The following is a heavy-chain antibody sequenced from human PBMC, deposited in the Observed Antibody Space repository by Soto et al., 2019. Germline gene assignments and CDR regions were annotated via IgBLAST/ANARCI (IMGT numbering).Heavy chain of an antibody. D-gene: IGHD3-10*01. CDR1: GYTFTSYG. J-gene: IGHJ6*02. V-gene: IGHV1-18*04. Sequence: QVQLVQSGAAVKKPEASVKVSCKASGYTFTSYGVSWVRQAPGQGLEWMGWISGYNGNPNYAQKLQGRVTMTTDTSTSTAYMELRSLRSDDTAVYYCARAGKYYYGSGSPYYYGMDVWGQGITVTVSS. CDR3: ARAGKYYYGSGSPYYYGMDV. CDR2: ISGYNGNP.